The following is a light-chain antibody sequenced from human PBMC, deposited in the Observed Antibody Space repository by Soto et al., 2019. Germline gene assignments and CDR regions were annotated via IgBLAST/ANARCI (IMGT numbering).Light chain of an antibody. Sequence: EIVMTQSPATLSVSPGERATLSCRASQSVSSNLAGYQQKPGQAPRLLIYGASTRATGIPARFSGSGSGTDYTLTISSLQSEDFAIYYCQQYSNWPPATFGGGTKVEIK. CDR1: QSVSSN. V-gene: IGKV3-15*01. J-gene: IGKJ4*01. CDR3: QQYSNWPPAT. CDR2: GAS.